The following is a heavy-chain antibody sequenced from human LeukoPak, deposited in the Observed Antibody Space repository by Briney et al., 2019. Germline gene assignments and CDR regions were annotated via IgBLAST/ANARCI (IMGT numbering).Heavy chain of an antibody. CDR2: IYYSGST. D-gene: IGHD2-2*01. Sequence: SETLSLTCTVSGGSISSGDYYWRWIRQPPGKGLVWIGYIYYSGSTYYNPSLKSRVTISVDTSKNQFSLKLSSVTAADTAVYYCARVVVPAAHNWFDPWGQGIQVTVSS. J-gene: IGHJ5*02. CDR3: ARVVVPAAHNWFDP. CDR1: GGSISSGDYY. V-gene: IGHV4-30-4*01.